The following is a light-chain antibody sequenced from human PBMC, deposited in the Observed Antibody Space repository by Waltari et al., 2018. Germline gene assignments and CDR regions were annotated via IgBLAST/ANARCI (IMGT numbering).Light chain of an antibody. J-gene: IGLJ3*02. CDR1: SLRSNY. CDR2: GEN. Sequence: SSELTQDPDVSVALGQTVRITCQGDSLRSNYASWYQQKPGQAPLLVIYGENNLPSRIPDRFSGASSGNRASLTLPGAHAEDEADYHCNSRDTSGNHLLFGGGTKVTVL. CDR3: NSRDTSGNHLL. V-gene: IGLV3-19*01.